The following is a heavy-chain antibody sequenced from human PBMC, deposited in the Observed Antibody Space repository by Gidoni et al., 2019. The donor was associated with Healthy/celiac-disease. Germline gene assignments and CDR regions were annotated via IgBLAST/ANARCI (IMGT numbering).Heavy chain of an antibody. CDR2: IYTSGST. CDR3: ARLIITIFGPRPSRSGAFDI. J-gene: IGHJ3*02. D-gene: IGHD3-3*01. CDR1: GGSISSGSYY. V-gene: IGHV4-61*02. Sequence: QVQLQESGPGLVKPSQTLSLTCTVSGGSISSGSYYCSWIRQPAGKGLEWIGRIYTSGSTNYNPSLKSRVTISVDTSKNQFSLKLSSVTAADTAVYYCARLIITIFGPRPSRSGAFDIWGQGTMVTVSS.